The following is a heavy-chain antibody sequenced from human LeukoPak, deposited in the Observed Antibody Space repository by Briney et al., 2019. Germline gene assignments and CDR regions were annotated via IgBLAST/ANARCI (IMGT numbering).Heavy chain of an antibody. CDR3: TRGDYHDSSGYYLLFDY. D-gene: IGHD3-22*01. Sequence: GRSLRLSCIGSGFTFGDYGMSWVRQAPGKGLEWVGFIRSKAYGGTTEYAASVKGRFTISRDDSRSIAYLQMNSLKTEDTAVYYCTRGDYHDSSGYYLLFDYWGQGTLLTVSS. CDR1: GFTFGDYG. CDR2: IRSKAYGGTT. J-gene: IGHJ4*02. V-gene: IGHV3-49*04.